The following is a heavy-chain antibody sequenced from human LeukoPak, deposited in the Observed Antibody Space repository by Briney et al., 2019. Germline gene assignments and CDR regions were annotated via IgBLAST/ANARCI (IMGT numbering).Heavy chain of an antibody. CDR1: DSIFNNLW. Sequence: GASLQISGQGSDSIFNNLWIGWVRQLPGKGLEWMGIIYPYDSDTRYEPSFQGQVTISADKSISTAYLQWSSLKASDTAMYYCARRRSGTWDAFDIWGQGTMVTVSS. V-gene: IGHV5-51*01. D-gene: IGHD1-7*01. CDR3: ARRRSGTWDAFDI. J-gene: IGHJ3*02. CDR2: IYPYDSDT.